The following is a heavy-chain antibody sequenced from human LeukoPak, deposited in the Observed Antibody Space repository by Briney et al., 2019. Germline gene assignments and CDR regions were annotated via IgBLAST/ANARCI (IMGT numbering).Heavy chain of an antibody. CDR2: LRGNGDT. D-gene: IGHD1-1*01. CDR3: AKANWVSNADAVF. V-gene: IGHV3-23*01. J-gene: IGHJ4*02. CDR1: GFSFSSYA. Sequence: PGGSLRLSCAASGFSFSSYAMSWVREAPARGLEWVSSLRGNGDTFYADSVKGRFTLSRDDSRNTVYLQLNNLRVEDTAVYYCAKANWVSNADAVFWDQGTVVTVSS.